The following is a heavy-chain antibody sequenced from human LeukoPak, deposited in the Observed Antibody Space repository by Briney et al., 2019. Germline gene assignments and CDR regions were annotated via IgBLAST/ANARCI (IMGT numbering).Heavy chain of an antibody. Sequence: SETLSLTCTVSGGSTSTYSWTWIRQPAGKGPEWIGRIYSSGNTNYNPSLKRRVTMSLDTSKNQFSLKLSSVTAADTAVYYCARHRDIVVVLFDPWGQGTLVTVSS. V-gene: IGHV4-4*07. CDR1: GGSTSTYS. D-gene: IGHD2-2*01. J-gene: IGHJ5*02. CDR2: IYSSGNT. CDR3: ARHRDIVVVLFDP.